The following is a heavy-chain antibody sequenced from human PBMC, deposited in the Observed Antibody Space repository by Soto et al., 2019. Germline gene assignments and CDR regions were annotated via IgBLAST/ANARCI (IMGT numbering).Heavy chain of an antibody. D-gene: IGHD3-3*01. CDR2: IYYSGST. J-gene: IGHJ4*02. CDR1: GGSISSYY. CDR3: ARLKMVYYDFWSGYLDY. V-gene: IGHV4-59*01. Sequence: PSETLSLTCTVSGGSISSYYWSWIRQPPGKGLEWIGYIYYSGSTNYNPSLKSRVTISVDTSKNQFSLKLSSVTAADTAVYYCARLKMVYYDFWSGYLDYWGQGTLVTVSS.